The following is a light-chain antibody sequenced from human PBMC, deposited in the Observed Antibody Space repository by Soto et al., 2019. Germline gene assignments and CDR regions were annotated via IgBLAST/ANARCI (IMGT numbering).Light chain of an antibody. Sequence: QSVLTQPPSVSGAPGQRVTISCTGSSSNFGAGYDVHWYQQLPGTAPKLLIYANNNRPSGIPDRFSGYKSGTSASLAITGLQAEDEADYYCQSYDIHVGASLVFGGGAQLTVL. J-gene: IGLJ2*01. V-gene: IGLV1-40*01. CDR1: SSNFGAGYD. CDR3: QSYDIHVGASLV. CDR2: ANN.